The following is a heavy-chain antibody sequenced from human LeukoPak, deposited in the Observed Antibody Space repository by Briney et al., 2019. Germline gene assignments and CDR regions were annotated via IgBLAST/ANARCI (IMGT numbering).Heavy chain of an antibody. Sequence: PGGSLRLSCAASGFTVSSNYMSWVRQAPGKGLEWVSVIYSGGSTYYADSVKGRFTISRDNSKNTVYLQMGSLRAEDTAVYYCARAKGQLAHDAFDIWGQGTMVTVSS. CDR2: IYSGGST. CDR1: GFTVSSNY. CDR3: ARAKGQLAHDAFDI. V-gene: IGHV3-66*01. J-gene: IGHJ3*02. D-gene: IGHD6-6*01.